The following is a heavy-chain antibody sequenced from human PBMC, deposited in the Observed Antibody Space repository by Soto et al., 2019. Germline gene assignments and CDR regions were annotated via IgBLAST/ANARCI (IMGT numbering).Heavy chain of an antibody. CDR3: ARDMYSSGWYFDVAFDI. CDR2: IYTSGST. J-gene: IGHJ3*02. V-gene: IGHV4-4*07. Sequence: PETLSLTCTVSGGSINSYYWSWIRQPAGKGLEWIGRIYTSGSTNYNPSLTTPVTMSVDTSKDQFSLKLSSVTAADTAVYYCARDMYSSGWYFDVAFDIWGQGTMVTVSS. D-gene: IGHD6-19*01. CDR1: GGSINSYY.